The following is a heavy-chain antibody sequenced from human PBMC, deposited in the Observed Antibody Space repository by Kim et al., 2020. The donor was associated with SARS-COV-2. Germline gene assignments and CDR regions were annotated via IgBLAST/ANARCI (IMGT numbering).Heavy chain of an antibody. J-gene: IGHJ5*02. Sequence: ASVKVSCKASGYTFTGYYMHWVRQAPGQGLEWMGWINPNSGGTNYAQKFQGRVTMTRDTSISTAYMELSRLRSDDTAVYYCARDAKRITMIVVVRGVSRNWFDPWGQGTLVTVSS. D-gene: IGHD3-22*01. CDR2: INPNSGGT. CDR1: GYTFTGYY. CDR3: ARDAKRITMIVVVRGVSRNWFDP. V-gene: IGHV1-2*02.